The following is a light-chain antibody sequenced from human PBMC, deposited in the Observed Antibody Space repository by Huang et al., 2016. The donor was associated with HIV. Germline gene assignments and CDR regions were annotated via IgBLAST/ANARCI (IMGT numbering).Light chain of an antibody. CDR2: RVS. Sequence: EIVVTQSPATLSVSPGEGATLSCRASQYVGTSLAWYQQKPGQSPRPVIHRVSTRATGFPARFSGSGSRTEFTLTITSLQSEDCALYYCQQYYNWPWTFGLGTKVEI. CDR1: QYVGTS. CDR3: QQYYNWPWT. J-gene: IGKJ1*01. V-gene: IGKV3-15*01.